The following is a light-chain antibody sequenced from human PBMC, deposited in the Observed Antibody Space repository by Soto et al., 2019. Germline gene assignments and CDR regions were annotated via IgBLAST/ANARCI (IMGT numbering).Light chain of an antibody. J-gene: IGLJ1*01. CDR1: SSDIGIYNY. Sequence: QSVLTQPASVSGSPGQSITISCIGTSSDIGIYNYVSWYQQHPGKAPKLMLYEVSNRPSGVSNRFSGSKSGITASLTISGLQAEDEADYYCSSYTASTTPYVFGTGTKVTVL. V-gene: IGLV2-14*01. CDR2: EVS. CDR3: SSYTASTTPYV.